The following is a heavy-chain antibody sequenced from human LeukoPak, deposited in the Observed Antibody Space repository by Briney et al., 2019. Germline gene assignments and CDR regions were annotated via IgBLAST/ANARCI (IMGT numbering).Heavy chain of an antibody. CDR2: ISSSGSTI. CDR1: GFTFGSYE. Sequence: SGGSLRLSCAASGFTFGSYEMNWVRQAPGKGLEWVSYISSSGSTIYYADSVKGRFTSSRDNVKNSLYLQMNSLRAEDTAVYYCVRQYYYGSGSCLWAPDYWGQGTLVTVSS. CDR3: VRQYYYGSGSCLWAPDY. V-gene: IGHV3-48*03. J-gene: IGHJ4*02. D-gene: IGHD3-10*01.